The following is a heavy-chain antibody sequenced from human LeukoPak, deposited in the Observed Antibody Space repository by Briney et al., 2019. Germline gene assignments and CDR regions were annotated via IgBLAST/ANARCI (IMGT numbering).Heavy chain of an antibody. CDR1: GYTFTSYG. D-gene: IGHD1-26*01. Sequence: ALVKVSCKASGYTFTSYGISWVRQAPGQGLEWMGWISAYNGNTNYAQKLQGRVTMTRNTSISTAYMELSSLRSEDTAVYYCASRSGSLGTYYYYYYMDVWGKGTTVTVSS. J-gene: IGHJ6*03. CDR3: ASRSGSLGTYYYYYYMDV. V-gene: IGHV1-18*01. CDR2: ISAYNGNT.